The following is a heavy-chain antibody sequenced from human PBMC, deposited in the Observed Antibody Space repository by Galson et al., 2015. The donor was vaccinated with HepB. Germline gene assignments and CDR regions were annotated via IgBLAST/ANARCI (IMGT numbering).Heavy chain of an antibody. CDR2: ISGSGGTT. J-gene: IGHJ3*02. Sequence: SLRLSCAASGFTFSSYAMTWVRQAPGKGLEWVSSISGSGGTTLYADSVKGRFTISRDNSKNTLFLQMNSLRVEDTAVYFCASGNDAFYIWGQGTMVTVSS. V-gene: IGHV3-23*01. D-gene: IGHD4-23*01. CDR1: GFTFSSYA. CDR3: ASGNDAFYI.